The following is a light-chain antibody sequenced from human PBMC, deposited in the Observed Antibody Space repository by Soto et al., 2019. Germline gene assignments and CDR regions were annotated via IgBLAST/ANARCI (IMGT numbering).Light chain of an antibody. CDR3: QQFGSSPPT. CDR2: SAS. J-gene: IGKJ5*01. CDR1: QSVSSF. V-gene: IGKV3-20*01. Sequence: EIVLTQSPGTLSLSPGERATLSCAARQSVSSFLAWYQQKPGQAPRLLIHSASSRATGIPDRFSASGSGTDFTLTISGLEPEDFAVYFCQQFGSSPPTFGQGTRLEIK.